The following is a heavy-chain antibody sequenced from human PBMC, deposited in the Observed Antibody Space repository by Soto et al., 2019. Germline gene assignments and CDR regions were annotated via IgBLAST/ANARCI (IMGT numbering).Heavy chain of an antibody. CDR1: GGSISSSSYY. Sequence: PSETLSLTCTVSGGSISSSSYYWGWIRQPLGKGLEWIGSIYYSGSTYYNPSLKSRVTISVDTSKNQFSLKLSSVTAADTAVYYCATLPVAVAGNYYFDYWGQGTLVTVSS. V-gene: IGHV4-39*01. CDR2: IYYSGST. J-gene: IGHJ4*02. CDR3: ATLPVAVAGNYYFDY. D-gene: IGHD6-19*01.